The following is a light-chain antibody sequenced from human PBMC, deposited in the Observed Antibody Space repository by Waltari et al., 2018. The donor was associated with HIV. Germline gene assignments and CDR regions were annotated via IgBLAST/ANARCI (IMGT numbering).Light chain of an antibody. J-gene: IGKJ5*01. CDR1: QDIKNY. CDR3: QQYDSLPPA. Sequence: DIQMTQSPSSLSASVGDRVTITFQASQDIKNYLNWYQQKPGKAPELLIYDASILETGVPSRFSASGSGTHFTFIVSSLQPEDFATYYCQQYDSLPPAFGQGTRLDIK. CDR2: DAS. V-gene: IGKV1-33*01.